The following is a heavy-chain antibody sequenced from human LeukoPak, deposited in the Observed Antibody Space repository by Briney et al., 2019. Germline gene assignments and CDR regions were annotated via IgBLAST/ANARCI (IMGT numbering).Heavy chain of an antibody. CDR1: GGSISSGGYY. Sequence: PSQTLSLTCTVSGGSISSGGYYWSWIRQHPGKGLEWIGYIYYSGSTYYNPSLKSRVTISVDTSKNQFSLNLTSVTAADTAVYYCARVGVAVADFDYWGQGTLVTVSS. J-gene: IGHJ4*02. D-gene: IGHD6-19*01. CDR2: IYYSGST. V-gene: IGHV4-31*03. CDR3: ARVGVAVADFDY.